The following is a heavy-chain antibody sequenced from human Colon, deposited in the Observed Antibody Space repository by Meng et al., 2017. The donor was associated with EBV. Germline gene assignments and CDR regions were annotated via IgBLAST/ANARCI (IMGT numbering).Heavy chain of an antibody. V-gene: IGHV4-34*01. J-gene: IGHJ4*02. D-gene: IGHD1-26*01. Sequence: QLHLPQWGAGLLKPPETLFLPCAVYGGSFRGYYWSWTRQPPEKGLEWIGEINHSGSTNYNPSLKSRVTISVDTSKKQFSLKLSSVTAADTAVYYCARGPGGSYYLYYFDYWGQGTLVTVSS. CDR2: INHSGST. CDR1: GGSFRGYY. CDR3: ARGPGGSYYLYYFDY.